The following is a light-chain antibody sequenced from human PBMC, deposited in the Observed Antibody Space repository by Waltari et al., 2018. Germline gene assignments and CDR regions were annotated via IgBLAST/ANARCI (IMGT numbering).Light chain of an antibody. CDR2: WAS. J-gene: IGKJ1*01. Sequence: DIVMTQSPDSLAVSLGERATINCTYSQSVLYSSNNQNYLAWYQQKPGQPPKLLIYWASTRESGFPDRFSGSGSGTDFTLTISSLQAEDVAVYYCQQYYSTPQTFGQGTKVEIK. V-gene: IGKV4-1*01. CDR1: QSVLYSSNNQNY. CDR3: QQYYSTPQT.